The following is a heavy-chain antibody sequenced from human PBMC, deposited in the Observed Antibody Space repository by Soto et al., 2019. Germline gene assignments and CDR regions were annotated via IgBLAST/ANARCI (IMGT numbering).Heavy chain of an antibody. CDR3: AKDHRSGSGYDSGFDYYYYYGMDV. CDR1: GFTFSSYA. D-gene: IGHD5-12*01. J-gene: IGHJ6*04. CDR2: ISGSGGST. Sequence: EVQLLESGGGLVQPGGSLRLSCAASGFTFSSYAMSWVRQAPGKGLEWVSAISGSGGSTYYADSVKGRFTISRDNSKNTLYLQMNSLRAEDTAVYYCAKDHRSGSGYDSGFDYYYYYGMDVWGKGTTVTVSS. V-gene: IGHV3-23*01.